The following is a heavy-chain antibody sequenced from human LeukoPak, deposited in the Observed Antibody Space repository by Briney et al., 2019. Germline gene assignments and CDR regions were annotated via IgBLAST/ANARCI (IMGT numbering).Heavy chain of an antibody. Sequence: PSETLSLTCAVYGGSFSGYYWSWIRQPPGKGLEWIGEINHSGSTNYNPSLKSRVTISVDTSKNQFSLKLSPVTAADTAVYYCARADYDYVWGSYRLDYWGQGTLVTVSS. CDR3: ARADYDYVWGSYRLDY. CDR2: INHSGST. V-gene: IGHV4-34*01. CDR1: GGSFSGYY. J-gene: IGHJ4*02. D-gene: IGHD3-16*02.